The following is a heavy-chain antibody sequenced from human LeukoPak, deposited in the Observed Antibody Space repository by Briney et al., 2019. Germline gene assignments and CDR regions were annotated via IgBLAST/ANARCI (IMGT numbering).Heavy chain of an antibody. D-gene: IGHD2-21*01. CDR2: INPNSGGT. CDR1: GYSFTDYY. V-gene: IGHV1-2*02. J-gene: IGHJ5*02. Sequence: ASVKVSCKTSGYSFTDYYMHWVRQAPGQGLEWMGWINPNSGGTSSAQKFQGRVTMTRATSITTVYMEVSWLTSDDTAIYSCARADRLDGGPYLIGPWGQGTLVTVSS. CDR3: ARADRLDGGPYLIGP.